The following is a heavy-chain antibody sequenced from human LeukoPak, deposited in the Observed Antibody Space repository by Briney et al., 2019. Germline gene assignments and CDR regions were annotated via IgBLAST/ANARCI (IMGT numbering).Heavy chain of an antibody. CDR1: GYTFTSYG. CDR3: ARGFYGDYVSESNWFDP. V-gene: IGHV1-18*01. D-gene: IGHD4-17*01. J-gene: IGHJ5*02. Sequence: GASVKVSCKAYGYTFTSYGISWVRQAPGQGLEWMGWISAYNGNTNYAQKLQGRVTMTTDTSTSTAYMELRSLRSDDTAVYYCARGFYGDYVSESNWFDPWGQGTLVTVSS. CDR2: ISAYNGNT.